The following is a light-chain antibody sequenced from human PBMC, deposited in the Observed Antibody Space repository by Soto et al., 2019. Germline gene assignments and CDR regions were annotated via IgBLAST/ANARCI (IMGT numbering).Light chain of an antibody. CDR3: QQYDNYDIT. CDR1: QDINKF. J-gene: IGKJ5*01. V-gene: IGKV1-33*01. Sequence: DIQMTQSPSSLSASDRDTVTITCQASQDINKFLNWYQQKPGKAPKLLIYDVSNLETGVPSRFSGSGSETHFTLTINSLQPEDIATYYCQQYDNYDITFGQGTRLEIK. CDR2: DVS.